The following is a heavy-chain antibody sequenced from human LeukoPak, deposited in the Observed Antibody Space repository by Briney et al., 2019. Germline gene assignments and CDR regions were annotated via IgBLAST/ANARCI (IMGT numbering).Heavy chain of an antibody. CDR2: ISGSGGST. V-gene: IGHV3-23*01. CDR3: ARDRGGSYWFDP. J-gene: IGHJ5*02. D-gene: IGHD1-26*01. CDR1: GFTFSSYA. Sequence: GGSLRLSCAAFGFTFSSYAMSWVRQAPGKGLEWVSAISGSGGSTYYADSVKARFTISRDNSKNTLYLQMNSLRAEDTAVYYCARDRGGSYWFDPWGQGTLVTVSS.